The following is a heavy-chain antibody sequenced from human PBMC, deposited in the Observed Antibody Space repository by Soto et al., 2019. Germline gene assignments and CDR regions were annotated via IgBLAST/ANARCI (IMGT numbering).Heavy chain of an antibody. CDR2: INHSGST. CDR3: ARGYFVVVPAAMRVGGGYYYGMDV. V-gene: IGHV4-34*01. CDR1: GGSFSGYY. J-gene: IGHJ6*02. D-gene: IGHD2-2*01. Sequence: QVQLQQWGAGLLKPSETLSLTCAVYGGSFSGYYWSWIRQPPGKGLEWIGEINHSGSTNYNPSLKSRGTISVDTSKNQFSLKLSSVTAADTAVYYCARGYFVVVPAAMRVGGGYYYGMDVWGQGTTVTVSS.